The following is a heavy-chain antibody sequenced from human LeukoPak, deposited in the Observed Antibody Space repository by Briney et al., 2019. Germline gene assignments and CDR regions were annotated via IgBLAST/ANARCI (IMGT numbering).Heavy chain of an antibody. CDR3: ARDSHYYDSSGYYYWFDP. CDR2: IYYSGST. V-gene: IGHV4-59*01. D-gene: IGHD3-22*01. CDR1: GGSISSYY. J-gene: IGHJ5*02. Sequence: PSETLSLTCTVSGGSISSYYWSWIRQPPGKGLEWIGYIYYSGSTNYNPSLKSRVTISVDTSKNQFSLKLSSVTAADTAVYYCARDSHYYDSSGYYYWFDPWGQGTLVTVSS.